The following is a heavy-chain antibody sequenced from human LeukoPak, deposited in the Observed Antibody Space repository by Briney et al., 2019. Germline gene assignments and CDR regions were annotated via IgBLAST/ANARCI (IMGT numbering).Heavy chain of an antibody. V-gene: IGHV3-15*01. D-gene: IGHD2-15*01. Sequence: GGSLRLSCVGSGFTFSDAWMSWVRQAPGKGLEGVGRIKSKSDCGAIDHAPPAQGRFTISRDESRNTLYLQMNSLKTEHTAVYYCTTRRQDGWWGQGTLVTVS. CDR1: GFTFSDAW. CDR2: IKSKSDCGAI. CDR3: TTRRQDGW. J-gene: IGHJ4*02.